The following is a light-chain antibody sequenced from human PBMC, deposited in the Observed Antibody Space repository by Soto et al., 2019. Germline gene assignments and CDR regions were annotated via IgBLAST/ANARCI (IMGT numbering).Light chain of an antibody. CDR2: GAS. Sequence: EVVLTQSPGTLSLSPGERATLSCRASQNVSNNYLAWYQQKPGQAPRLLIYGASTRATGVPDRFSGSGSGTEFTLTISRLEPEDFVVFYCHQYSSSPRTFGQGTRVEVK. CDR3: HQYSSSPRT. CDR1: QNVSNNY. J-gene: IGKJ1*01. V-gene: IGKV3-20*01.